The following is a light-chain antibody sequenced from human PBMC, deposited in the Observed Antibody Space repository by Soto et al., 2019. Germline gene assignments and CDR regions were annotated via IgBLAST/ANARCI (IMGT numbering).Light chain of an antibody. J-gene: IGKJ4*01. CDR3: QQFNIYPLT. CDR2: AAS. Sequence: DIQLTQSPSFLSASVGDRVTITCRASQGIKDFLAWYQQKPGKAPKLLIYAASTLQAGVPTRFSGCASGTEFTLTISSLQPADSATYYCQQFNIYPLTFGGGTKVEIK. CDR1: QGIKDF. V-gene: IGKV1-9*01.